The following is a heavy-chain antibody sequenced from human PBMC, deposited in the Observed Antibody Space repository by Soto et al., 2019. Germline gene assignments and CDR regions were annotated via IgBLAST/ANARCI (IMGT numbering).Heavy chain of an antibody. CDR1: GGSFSGYY. CDR2: INHSGST. CDR3: ARAHIVVVTAIQGYFAY. D-gene: IGHD2-21*02. Sequence: PSETLSLTCAVYGGSFSGYYWSWIRQPPGKGLEWIGEINHSGSTNYNPSLKSRVTISVDTSKNQFSLKLSSVTAADTAVYYCARAHIVVVTAIQGYFAYWGQGTLVTVSS. J-gene: IGHJ4*02. V-gene: IGHV4-34*01.